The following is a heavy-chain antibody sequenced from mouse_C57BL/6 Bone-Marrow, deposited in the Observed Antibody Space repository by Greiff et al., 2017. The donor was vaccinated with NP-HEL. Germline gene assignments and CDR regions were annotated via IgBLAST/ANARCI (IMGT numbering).Heavy chain of an antibody. J-gene: IGHJ4*01. CDR3: TPGAGSSPYAMDY. Sequence: EVQLQQSGAELVRPGASVKLSCTASGFNIKDDYMHWVKQRPEQGLEWIGWIDPENGDTEYASKFQGKATITADTSSNTAYLQLSSLTSEDTAVYDCTPGAGSSPYAMDYWGQGTSVTVSS. CDR2: IDPENGDT. D-gene: IGHD1-1*01. V-gene: IGHV14-4*01. CDR1: GFNIKDDY.